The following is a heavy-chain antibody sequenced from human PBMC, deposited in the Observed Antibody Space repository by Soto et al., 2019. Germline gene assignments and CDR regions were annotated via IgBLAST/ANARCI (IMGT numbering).Heavy chain of an antibody. CDR1: GFTFSSYA. D-gene: IGHD2-15*01. CDR3: AREGCSGGSCSSYYFDY. Sequence: QVQLVESGGGVVQPGRSLRLSCAASGFTFSSYAMHWVRQAPGKGLEWVAVISYDGSNKYYADSVKGRFTISRDNSKNXXYLQMNSLRAEDTAVYYCAREGCSGGSCSSYYFDYWGQGTLVTVSS. V-gene: IGHV3-30-3*01. CDR2: ISYDGSNK. J-gene: IGHJ4*02.